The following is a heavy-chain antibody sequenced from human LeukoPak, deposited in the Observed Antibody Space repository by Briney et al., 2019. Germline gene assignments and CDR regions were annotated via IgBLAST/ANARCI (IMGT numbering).Heavy chain of an antibody. J-gene: IGHJ4*02. D-gene: IGHD1-7*01. CDR2: ISYDGSNK. V-gene: IGHV3-30*18. Sequence: PGGSLRLSCAASGFTFSSYGMHWVRQAPGKGLEWVAVISYDGSNKYYADSVKGRFTISRDNSKNTLYLQMNSLRAEDTAVYYCAKAARNNWNLVLDYWGQGTLVTVSS. CDR1: GFTFSSYG. CDR3: AKAARNNWNLVLDY.